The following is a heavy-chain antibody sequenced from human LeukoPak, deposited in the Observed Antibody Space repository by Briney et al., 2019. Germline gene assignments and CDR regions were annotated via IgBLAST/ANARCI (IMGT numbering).Heavy chain of an antibody. V-gene: IGHV3-74*01. D-gene: IGHD4/OR15-4a*01. J-gene: IGHJ3*02. Sequence: GGSLRLSCAASGFTFSSYWMQWVRHAPGKGLVWVSRINNDGSSTGYADSVKGRFTISRDNAKNTLYLQMNSLRAEDTAVYYCVKESGFMVAPNSAFDIWGQGTMVTVSS. CDR2: INNDGSST. CDR3: VKESGFMVAPNSAFDI. CDR1: GFTFSSYW.